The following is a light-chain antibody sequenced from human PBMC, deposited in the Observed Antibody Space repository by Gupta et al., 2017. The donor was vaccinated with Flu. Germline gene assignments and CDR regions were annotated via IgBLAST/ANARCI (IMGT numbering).Light chain of an antibody. CDR1: QSISSSV. J-gene: IGKJ5*01. V-gene: IGKV3-20*01. CDR3: QQGSSLPIT. CDR2: GTS. Sequence: EIVLTQSPGTLSLSPGEGATLSCRASQSISSSVLAWYHQKPGQAPRLLIYGTSSRATGIPDRFSGSGSGTDFTLTISRLEPEDFAVYYCQQGSSLPITFGQGTRLEIK.